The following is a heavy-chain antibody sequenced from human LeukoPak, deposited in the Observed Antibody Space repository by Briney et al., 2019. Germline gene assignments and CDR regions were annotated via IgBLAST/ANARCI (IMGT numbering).Heavy chain of an antibody. Sequence: GGSLRLSYAASGFTFSSYAMSWVRQAPGKGLEWVSGISGSGDNTYYADSVKGRFTISRDNSKNTLYVQVNSLGTEDTAAYYCAKGSYYDSSGSFYFDYWGQGTLVTVSS. CDR1: GFTFSSYA. CDR3: AKGSYYDSSGSFYFDY. J-gene: IGHJ4*02. CDR2: ISGSGDNT. V-gene: IGHV3-23*01. D-gene: IGHD3-22*01.